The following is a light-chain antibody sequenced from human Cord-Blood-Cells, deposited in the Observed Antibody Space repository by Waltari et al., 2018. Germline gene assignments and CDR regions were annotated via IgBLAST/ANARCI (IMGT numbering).Light chain of an antibody. CDR2: DVS. CDR3: SSYTSSSTVV. Sequence: QSALTQPASVSGSPGQSITISCTGTSSDVGGYNYVSWYQQHPGKAPKHMIYDVSNRPSGVSNRFSRSKSGNTASLTISGLQAEDEADYYCSSYTSSSTVVFGGGTKLTVL. CDR1: SSDVGGYNY. V-gene: IGLV2-14*01. J-gene: IGLJ2*01.